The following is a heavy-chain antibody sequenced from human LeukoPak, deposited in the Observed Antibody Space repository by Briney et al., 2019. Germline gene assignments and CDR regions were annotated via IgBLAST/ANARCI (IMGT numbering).Heavy chain of an antibody. Sequence: GASVKVSCKASGYTFTAYYIHWLRQAPGQGPEWVGWIKPDSGSSHYAQKFQGRVTMTRDTSSNSAYMDLTRLKSDDTAVYYCARARVPIAVAGLYYFDYWGQGTLVTVSS. CDR3: ARARVPIAVAGLYYFDY. CDR2: IKPDSGSS. V-gene: IGHV1-2*02. J-gene: IGHJ4*02. D-gene: IGHD6-19*01. CDR1: GYTFTAYY.